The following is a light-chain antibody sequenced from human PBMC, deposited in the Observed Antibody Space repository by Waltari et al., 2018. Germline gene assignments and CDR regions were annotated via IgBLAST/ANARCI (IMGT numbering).Light chain of an antibody. CDR2: TAS. Sequence: EIVLTQSPATLSLSSGERATLACRASQSVYTDLAWYQQQPGQAPRLLIYTASNLASGVPARFSGSGSGTDFTLTITSLEPEDFAVYYCQQRSNWPLTFGGGTKVEIK. CDR1: QSVYTD. CDR3: QQRSNWPLT. J-gene: IGKJ4*01. V-gene: IGKV3-11*01.